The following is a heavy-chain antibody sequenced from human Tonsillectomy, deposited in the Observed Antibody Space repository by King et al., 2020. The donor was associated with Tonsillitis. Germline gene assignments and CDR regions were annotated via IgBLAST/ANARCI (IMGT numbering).Heavy chain of an antibody. CDR1: GYTFTGYY. V-gene: IGHV1-2*02. CDR2: INPNSGGT. J-gene: IGHJ5*02. D-gene: IGHD6-19*01. Sequence: VQLVESGAEVKKPGASVKVSCKASGYTFTGYYMHWVRQAPGQGLEWMGWINPNSGGTNYAQKFQGRVTMTRDTSISTAYMELSRLRSDDTAVYYCARDLYNSGWGNWLDAWGQGTLVTVPS. CDR3: ARDLYNSGWGNWLDA.